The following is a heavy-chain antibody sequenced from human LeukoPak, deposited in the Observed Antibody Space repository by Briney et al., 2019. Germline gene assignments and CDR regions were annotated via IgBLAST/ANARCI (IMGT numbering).Heavy chain of an antibody. CDR2: IRYDGSNK. CDR3: AKDRNPTTGWYYFDY. D-gene: IGHD6-19*01. J-gene: IGHJ4*02. CDR1: GFSFNYAW. Sequence: GGSLRLSCAASGFSFNYAWVSWVRQAPGKGLEWGAFIRYDGSNKYYADSVKGRFTFSRDNTKDTLYLQMNSLRAEDTAVYYCAKDRNPTTGWYYFDYWGQGTLVTVSS. V-gene: IGHV3-30*02.